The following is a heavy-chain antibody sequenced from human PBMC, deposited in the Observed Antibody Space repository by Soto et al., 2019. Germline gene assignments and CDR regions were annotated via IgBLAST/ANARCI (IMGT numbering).Heavy chain of an antibody. J-gene: IGHJ4*02. Sequence: QVQLQESGPGLVKPSETLSLTCTVSGGSIRSNYWSWIRQPPGKGLEWLGYIHYSGITNYNASLKSRVTISADTSKNQFSLKLSSVTAADTAVYSCATYRDGLVAYWGQGTLVTVSS. D-gene: IGHD5-12*01. CDR2: IHYSGIT. CDR1: GGSIRSNY. V-gene: IGHV4-59*08. CDR3: ATYRDGLVAY.